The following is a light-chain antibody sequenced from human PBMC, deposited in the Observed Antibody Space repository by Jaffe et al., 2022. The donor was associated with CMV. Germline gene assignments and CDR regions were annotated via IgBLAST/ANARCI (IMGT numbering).Light chain of an antibody. Sequence: DIQMTQSPSSLSASVGDRVTIACRASQNITTFLHWFHHKPGKSPNLLIYAASTLRSEVPARFSGSGSGTDFTLTISSLQPGDFGTYYCQQTYISPLTFGGGTKV. CDR2: AAS. J-gene: IGKJ4*01. V-gene: IGKV1-39*01. CDR1: QNITTF. CDR3: QQTYISPLT.